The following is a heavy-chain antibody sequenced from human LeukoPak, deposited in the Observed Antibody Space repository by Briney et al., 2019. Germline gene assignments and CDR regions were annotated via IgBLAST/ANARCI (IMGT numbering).Heavy chain of an antibody. CDR2: IYYSGST. CDR1: GGSISSSSYY. Sequence: PSETLSLTCTVSGGSISSSSYYWGWIRQPPGKGLEWIGSIYYSGSTYYNPSLKSRVTISVDTSKIQFSLKLSSVTAADTAVYYCAREYFDWSQGNWFDPWGQGTLVTVSS. D-gene: IGHD3-9*01. V-gene: IGHV4-39*01. CDR3: AREYFDWSQGNWFDP. J-gene: IGHJ5*02.